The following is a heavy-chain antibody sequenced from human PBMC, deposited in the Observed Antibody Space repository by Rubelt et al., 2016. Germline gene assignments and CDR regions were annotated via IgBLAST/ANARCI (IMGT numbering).Heavy chain of an antibody. CDR1: GYTFIRYG. Sequence: QVQLVQSGAEVKKPGASVKVSCKASGYTFIRYGITWVRQAPGQGLEWMGWISTYNGKTNYAQKFKGRVTMTTDTSTSTAYMELRRLRSDDTALYYCARGAPGNYYFDCRGQGTLVTVSS. J-gene: IGHJ4*02. CDR3: ARGAPGNYYFDC. V-gene: IGHV1-18*01. D-gene: IGHD1-14*01. CDR2: ISTYNGKT.